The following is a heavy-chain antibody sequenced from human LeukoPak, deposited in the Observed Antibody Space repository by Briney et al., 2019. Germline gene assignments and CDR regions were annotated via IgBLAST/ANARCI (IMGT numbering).Heavy chain of an antibody. CDR3: ARDFWSDYDAFDI. CDR2: IYTSGST. D-gene: IGHD3-3*01. CDR1: GASISSGSYY. J-gene: IGHJ3*02. Sequence: PSQTLSLTCTVSGASISSGSYYWSWIRRPAGKGLEWIGRIYTSGSTNYNPSLKSRVTISVDTSKNQFSLKLSSVTAADTAVYYCARDFWSDYDAFDIWGQGTMVTVSS. V-gene: IGHV4-61*02.